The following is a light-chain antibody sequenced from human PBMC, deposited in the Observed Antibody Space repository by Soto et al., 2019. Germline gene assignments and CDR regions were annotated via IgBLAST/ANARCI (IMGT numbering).Light chain of an antibody. Sequence: QSALTQPPSASGSPGQSVTISCTGTSSDVGGYDYVSWYQQEPGKAPKVMIYEVSQRPSGVPDRYSGSKSGNTAFLTVSGLQADDEAVYYCSSYAGSSNWVCGGGTKVTVL. CDR1: SSDVGGYDY. J-gene: IGLJ3*02. CDR3: SSYAGSSNWV. V-gene: IGLV2-8*01. CDR2: EVS.